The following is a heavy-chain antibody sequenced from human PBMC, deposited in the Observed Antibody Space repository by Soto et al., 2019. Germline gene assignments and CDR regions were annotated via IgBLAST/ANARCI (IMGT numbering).Heavy chain of an antibody. Sequence: GGSLRLSCAASGFTFSSYGMHWVRQAPGKGLEWVAVIWYDGSNKYYADSVKGRFTISRDNSKNTLYLQMNSLRAEDTAVYYCARTYSGSYFAFDYWGQGTLVTVS. CDR3: ARTYSGSYFAFDY. D-gene: IGHD1-26*01. CDR1: GFTFSSYG. J-gene: IGHJ4*02. V-gene: IGHV3-33*01. CDR2: IWYDGSNK.